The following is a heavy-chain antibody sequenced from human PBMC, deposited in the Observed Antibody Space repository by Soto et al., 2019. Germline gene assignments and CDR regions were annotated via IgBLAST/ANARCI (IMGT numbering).Heavy chain of an antibody. V-gene: IGHV3-23*01. Sequence: GGSLRLSCAASGFTFSSYAMSWVRQAPGKGLEWVSAISGSGGSTYYADSVKGRFTISRDNSKNTLYLQMNSLRAEDTAVYYCAKTLRDGYKNYYYYGMDVWAKGPRSPSP. CDR1: GFTFSSYA. D-gene: IGHD5-12*01. CDR3: AKTLRDGYKNYYYYGMDV. J-gene: IGHJ6*02. CDR2: ISGSGGST.